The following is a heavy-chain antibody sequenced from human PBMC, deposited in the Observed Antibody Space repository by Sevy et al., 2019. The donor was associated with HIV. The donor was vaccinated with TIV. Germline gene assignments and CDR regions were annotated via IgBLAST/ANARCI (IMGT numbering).Heavy chain of an antibody. CDR2: ISGRAHRT. J-gene: IGHJ4*02. CDR1: GFTFSNYA. CDR3: VKEVSEYSYSDY. D-gene: IGHD5-18*01. Sequence: AGSLRLSCAASGFTFSNYAMSWVRQTPGKELEWVSAISGRAHRTYYTDSVKGRFTISRDNSKNMLFLQMNSLRAEDTAVYYCVKEVSEYSYSDYWGQGTLVTVSS. V-gene: IGHV3-23*01.